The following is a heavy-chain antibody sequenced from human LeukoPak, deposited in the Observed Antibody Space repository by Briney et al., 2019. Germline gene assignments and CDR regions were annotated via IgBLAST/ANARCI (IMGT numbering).Heavy chain of an antibody. J-gene: IGHJ4*02. CDR2: ISYDGSNK. CDR1: GFTFSSYG. D-gene: IGHD3-10*01. CDR3: AKDSQPVLLYPVDYFDY. V-gene: IGHV3-30*18. Sequence: GGSLRLSCAASGFTFSSYGMHWVRQAPGKGLEWVAVISYDGSNKYYADSVKGRFTISRDNSKNTLYLQMNSLRAEDTAVYYCAKDSQPVLLYPVDYFDYWGQGTLVTVSS.